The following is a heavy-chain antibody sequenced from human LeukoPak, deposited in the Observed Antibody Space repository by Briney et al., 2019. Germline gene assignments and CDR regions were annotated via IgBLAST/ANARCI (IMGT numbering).Heavy chain of an antibody. V-gene: IGHV4-34*01. J-gene: IGHJ4*02. Sequence: NPSETLSLTCAVYGGSFSGYYWSWIRHPPGKGLEWIGEINHSGSTNYNPSLKSRVTISVDTSKNQFSLKLSSVTAADTAVYYCASKYSYGPVDYWGQGTLVTVSS. D-gene: IGHD5-18*01. CDR3: ASKYSYGPVDY. CDR1: GGSFSGYY. CDR2: INHSGST.